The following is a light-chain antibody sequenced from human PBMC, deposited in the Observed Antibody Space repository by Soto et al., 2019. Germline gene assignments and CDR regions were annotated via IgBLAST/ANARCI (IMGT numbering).Light chain of an antibody. CDR1: QSVSSF. V-gene: IGKV3-11*01. Sequence: PGARATLSCRASQSVSSFLAWYQQKPGQAPRLLIYDTSNRATGIPVRFSGSGSGTDFTLTISSLEPEDFAVYYCQQRSNWPGTFGQGTKVEIK. J-gene: IGKJ1*01. CDR2: DTS. CDR3: QQRSNWPGT.